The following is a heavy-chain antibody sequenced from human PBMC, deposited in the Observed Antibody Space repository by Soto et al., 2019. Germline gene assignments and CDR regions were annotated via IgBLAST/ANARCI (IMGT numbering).Heavy chain of an antibody. CDR3: HGYGY. V-gene: IGHV3-74*01. D-gene: IGHD5-12*01. J-gene: IGHJ4*02. CDR2: TNGDGSST. CDR1: GFTFSRYW. Sequence: GGSLRLSCAASGFTFSRYWMHWVRQPPGKGLVWVSRTNGDGSSTNYADSVKGRFTISRDNAKNTLYLQMNSLRAEDTAVYYCHGYGYWGQGTLVTVSS.